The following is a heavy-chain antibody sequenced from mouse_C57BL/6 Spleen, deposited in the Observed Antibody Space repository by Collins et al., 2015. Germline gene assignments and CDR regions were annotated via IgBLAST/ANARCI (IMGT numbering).Heavy chain of an antibody. Sequence: EVQLVESGGDLVKPGGSLKLSCAASGFTFSSYGMSWVRQTPDKRLEWVATISSGGSYTYYPDSVKGRFTISRDNAKNTLYLQMSSLKSEDTAMYYCARQRGPSYYAMDYWGQGTSVTVPS. J-gene: IGHJ4*01. CDR3: ARQRGPSYYAMDY. CDR1: GFTFSSYG. V-gene: IGHV5-6*01. CDR2: ISSGGSYT.